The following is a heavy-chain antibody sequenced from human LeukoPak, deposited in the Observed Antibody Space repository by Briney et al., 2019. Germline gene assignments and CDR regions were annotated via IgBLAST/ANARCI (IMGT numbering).Heavy chain of an antibody. CDR1: GYTFTGYY. Sequence: ASVKVSCKASGYTFTGYYMHWVRQAPGQGLEWMGWISAYNGHAKYAQKIQGRVTMTTDTSTTTAYMELRSPRSDDTAVYYCARGFPPRMYYDSSGYYSYYFDYWGQGTLVTVSS. CDR3: ARGFPPRMYYDSSGYYSYYFDY. D-gene: IGHD3-22*01. CDR2: ISAYNGHA. J-gene: IGHJ4*02. V-gene: IGHV1-18*04.